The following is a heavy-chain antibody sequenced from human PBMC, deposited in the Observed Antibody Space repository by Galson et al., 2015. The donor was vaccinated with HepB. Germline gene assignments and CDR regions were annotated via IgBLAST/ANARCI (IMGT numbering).Heavy chain of an antibody. Sequence: SLRLSCAASGFTFSNYAMSWVRQAPGKGLEWVSAISGSGGSTYYADSVKGRFTISRDNSKNTLYLQMNSLRAEDTAVYYCAKDLGNRMLDFQHWGQGTLVTVSS. J-gene: IGHJ1*01. CDR3: AKDLGNRMLDFQH. CDR1: GFTFSNYA. CDR2: ISGSGGST. D-gene: IGHD1-1*01. V-gene: IGHV3-23*01.